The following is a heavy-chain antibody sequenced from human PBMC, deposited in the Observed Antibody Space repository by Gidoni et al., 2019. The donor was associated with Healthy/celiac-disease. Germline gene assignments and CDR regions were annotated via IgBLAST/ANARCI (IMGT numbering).Heavy chain of an antibody. Sequence: HVHLPQWGAGLLQPSEPLSLPCAVSGGSFSGYYWSWIRQPPGKVLEWIGEINHSGSTNYNPSLKSRVTISVDTSKNQFSLKMSSVTAADTAVYYCARFLRGRTKFFDYWGQGTLVTVSS. CDR1: GGSFSGYY. D-gene: IGHD3-16*01. V-gene: IGHV4-34*01. J-gene: IGHJ4*02. CDR3: ARFLRGRTKFFDY. CDR2: INHSGST.